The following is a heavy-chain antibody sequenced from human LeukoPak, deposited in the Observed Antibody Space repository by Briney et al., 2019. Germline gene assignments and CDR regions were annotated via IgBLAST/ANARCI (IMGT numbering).Heavy chain of an antibody. V-gene: IGHV3-23*01. CDR3: GKGLNSEHYPYFDY. D-gene: IGHD1-26*01. Sequence: GGSLRLSCEVSGFTFSNYAMSWVRQAPGSGLEWVSAISASGGSTYYADSVRGRFTISRDNSKSTLYLQMNSLRAEDTAVYYCGKGLNSEHYPYFDYWGQGTLVTVSS. CDR1: GFTFSNYA. CDR2: ISASGGST. J-gene: IGHJ4*02.